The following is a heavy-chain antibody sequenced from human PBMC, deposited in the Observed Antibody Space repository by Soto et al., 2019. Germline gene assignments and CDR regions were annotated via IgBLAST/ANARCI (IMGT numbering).Heavy chain of an antibody. D-gene: IGHD3-22*01. CDR1: GGSFSGYY. CDR2: INHSGST. CDR3: ARRRITMIVVVIKLDDAFDI. Sequence: QVQLQQWGAGLLKPSETLSLTCAVYGGSFSGYYWSWIRQPPGKGLEWIGEINHSGSTNYNPSLKSRVTKSVDTSKNQFSLKLSSVTAADTAVCYCARRRITMIVVVIKLDDAFDIWGQGTMVTVSS. J-gene: IGHJ3*02. V-gene: IGHV4-34*01.